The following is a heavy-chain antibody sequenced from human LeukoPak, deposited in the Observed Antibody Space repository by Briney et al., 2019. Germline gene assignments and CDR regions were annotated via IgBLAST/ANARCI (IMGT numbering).Heavy chain of an antibody. CDR2: ISYDGSNK. D-gene: IGHD3-10*01. CDR3: ARGLWFETVNWFDP. CDR1: GFTFSSYG. Sequence: GGSLRLSCAASGFTFSSYGMHWVRQAPGKGLEWVAVISYDGSNKYYADSVKGRFTISRDNSKNTLYLQMNSLRAEDTAVYYCARGLWFETVNWFDPWGQGTLVTVSS. J-gene: IGHJ5*02. V-gene: IGHV3-30*03.